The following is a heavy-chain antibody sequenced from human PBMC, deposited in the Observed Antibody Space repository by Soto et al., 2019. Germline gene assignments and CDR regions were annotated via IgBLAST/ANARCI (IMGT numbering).Heavy chain of an antibody. CDR1: GDTFSSYA. CDR3: ARVGPAHYYDSSGYYSPLDY. CDR2: IIPMFGTA. D-gene: IGHD3-22*01. Sequence: QVQLVQSGAEVKKPGSSVKVSCKASGDTFSSYAINWVRQAPGQGREWLGGIIPMFGTANYAQTFKGRVTITAGESTCTVYRELSSLRSEDTAVYYCARVGPAHYYDSSGYYSPLDYWGQGTLVTVSS. J-gene: IGHJ4*02. V-gene: IGHV1-69*01.